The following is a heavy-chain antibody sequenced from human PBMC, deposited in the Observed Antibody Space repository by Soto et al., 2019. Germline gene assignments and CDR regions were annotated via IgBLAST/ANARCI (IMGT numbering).Heavy chain of an antibody. CDR3: ARMRNILTGYPGHFDY. CDR2: IMPFFGIA. Sequence: SVKVSCKASGGTFSSYSFTWVRQAPGQGLEWMGRIMPFFGIASYAQKFQGRVTITADKSTSTAYMELSSLRSEDTAVYYCARMRNILTGYPGHFDYWGQGTLVTVSS. J-gene: IGHJ4*02. V-gene: IGHV1-69*02. CDR1: GGTFSSYS. D-gene: IGHD3-9*01.